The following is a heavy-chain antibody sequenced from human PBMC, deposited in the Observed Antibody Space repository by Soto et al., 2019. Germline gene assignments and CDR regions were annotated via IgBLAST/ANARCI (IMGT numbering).Heavy chain of an antibody. Sequence: QVQLVQSGAEVKKPGSSVKVSCKASGGTFSSYAISWVRQAPGQGLEWLGGIIPILGTANYAQKFPGRVTSAAAETTSTADREPGSLRSEGTAVYDGADVWSPGSGRLSEYWGQGTMVTVPS. V-gene: IGHV1-69*01. D-gene: IGHD3-10*01. J-gene: IGHJ4*02. CDR3: ADVWSPGSGRLSEY. CDR1: GGTFSSYA. CDR2: IIPILGTA.